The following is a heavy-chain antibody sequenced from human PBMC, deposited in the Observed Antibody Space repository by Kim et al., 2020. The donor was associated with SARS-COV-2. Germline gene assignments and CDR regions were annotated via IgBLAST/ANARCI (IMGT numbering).Heavy chain of an antibody. J-gene: IGHJ3*02. D-gene: IGHD6-19*01. CDR3: AAGLYSSGWYGAFDI. Sequence: QKFQERVTITRDMSTSTAYMELSSLRSEDTAVYYCAAGLYSSGWYGAFDIWGQGTMVTVSS. V-gene: IGHV1-58*01.